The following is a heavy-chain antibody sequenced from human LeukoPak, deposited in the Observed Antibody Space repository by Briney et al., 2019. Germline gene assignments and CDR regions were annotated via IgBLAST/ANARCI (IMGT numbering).Heavy chain of an antibody. Sequence: GGSLRLSCAASGFTVSSNYMSWVRRAPGKGVEWGSVLYSGGSTYYAHSVKGRFTISRDNSNNTLYLQLNSLRAEDTAVYYCARPPQWYSSGWYYFDYWGQGTLVTVSS. V-gene: IGHV3-53*01. CDR1: GFTVSSNY. J-gene: IGHJ4*02. CDR3: ARPPQWYSSGWYYFDY. CDR2: LYSGGST. D-gene: IGHD6-19*01.